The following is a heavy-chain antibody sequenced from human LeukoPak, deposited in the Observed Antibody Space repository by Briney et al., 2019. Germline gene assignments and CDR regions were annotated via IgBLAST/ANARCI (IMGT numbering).Heavy chain of an antibody. CDR3: ARARYCSDTSCYAFEY. D-gene: IGHD2-2*01. CDR1: GGSISNYY. CDR2: IYYSGST. Sequence: PSETLSLTCTVSGGSISNYYWCWIRQPPGKGLEWIGYIYYSGSTNSNPSLKSRVTMSVDTSKRQFALNLSSVTAADTAVYYCARARYCSDTSCYAFEYWGQGTLVTVSS. V-gene: IGHV4-59*01. J-gene: IGHJ4*02.